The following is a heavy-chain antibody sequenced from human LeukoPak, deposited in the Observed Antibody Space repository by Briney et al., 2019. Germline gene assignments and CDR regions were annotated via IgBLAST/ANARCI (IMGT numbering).Heavy chain of an antibody. J-gene: IGHJ6*03. CDR1: RFTVSSNY. V-gene: IGHV3-53*01. CDR3: ARDDRYDYYMDV. CDR2: IHSDGST. Sequence: GGSLRLSCATSRFTVSSNYMSRVRQAPGKGLEWVSVIHSDGSTHYADSVKGRFTISRDNSKNTLYLQMNSLRAEDTAVYYCARDDRYDYYMDVWGKGTTVTVSS.